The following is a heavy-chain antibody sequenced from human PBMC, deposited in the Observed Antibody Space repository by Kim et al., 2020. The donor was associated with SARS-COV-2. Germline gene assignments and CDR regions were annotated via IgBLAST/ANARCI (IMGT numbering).Heavy chain of an antibody. D-gene: IGHD5-18*01. CDR2: IKQDGSEK. CDR1: GFTFISYW. V-gene: IGHV3-7*01. CDR3: ARSDDGYSYGWSPPIFDY. J-gene: IGHJ4*02. Sequence: GGSLRLSCAASGFTFISYWMSWVRQAPGKGREWVANIKQDGSEKYYVDSVKGRFTISRDNAKNSLYLQMNSLRAEDTAVYYCARSDDGYSYGWSPPIFDYWGQGTLVTVSS.